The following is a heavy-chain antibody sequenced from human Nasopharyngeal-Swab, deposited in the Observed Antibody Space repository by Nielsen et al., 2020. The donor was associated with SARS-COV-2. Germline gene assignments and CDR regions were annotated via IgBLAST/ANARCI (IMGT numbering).Heavy chain of an antibody. CDR2: ISSSSSTI. Sequence: WIRQPPGKGLEWVSYISSSSSTIYYADSVKGRFTISRDNAKNSLYLQMNSLRGEDTAVYYCARVRYSSGWSLDYWGQGTLVTVSS. J-gene: IGHJ4*02. V-gene: IGHV3-48*01. CDR3: ARVRYSSGWSLDY. D-gene: IGHD6-19*01.